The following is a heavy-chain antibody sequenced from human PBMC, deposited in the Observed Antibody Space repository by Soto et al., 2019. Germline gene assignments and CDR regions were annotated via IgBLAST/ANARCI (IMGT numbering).Heavy chain of an antibody. CDR1: GFTFSSYW. CDR2: INSDGSST. Sequence: GGSLRLSCAASGFTFSSYWMHWVRQAPGKGLVWVSRINSDGSSTSYAETVKGRITISRDNAKNKLYLQMKSLRAEDTAVYYCAVAVAGPTAIGYWGQGTLVTVSS. J-gene: IGHJ4*02. CDR3: AVAVAGPTAIGY. D-gene: IGHD6-19*01. V-gene: IGHV3-74*01.